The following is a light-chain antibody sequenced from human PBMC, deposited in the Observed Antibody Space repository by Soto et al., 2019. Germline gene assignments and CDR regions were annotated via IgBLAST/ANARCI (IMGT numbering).Light chain of an antibody. J-gene: IGLJ2*01. CDR3: NSYAGSNNLYVV. V-gene: IGLV2-8*01. CDR1: SSDVGGYNY. CDR2: EVN. Sequence: QSALTQPPSASGSPGQSVTISCTGTSSDVGGYNYVSWYQQHPGKAPKLIISEVNKRPSGVPDRFSGSKSGNTASLTVSGLQAEDEADYYCNSYAGSNNLYVVFGGGTKLTVL.